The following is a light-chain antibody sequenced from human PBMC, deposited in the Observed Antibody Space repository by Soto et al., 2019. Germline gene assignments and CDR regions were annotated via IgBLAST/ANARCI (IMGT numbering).Light chain of an antibody. J-gene: IGLJ1*01. CDR3: CSYAGSYTWV. V-gene: IGLV2-11*01. Sequence: QSALTQPRSVSGSPRQSVTISCTGTSSDVGGYNFVSWYQHHPGKAPKLMIYDVTKRPSGVPDRFSGSKSGNTASLTISGLQAEYEADYYCCSYAGSYTWVFGTGTKVTFL. CDR1: SSDVGGYNF. CDR2: DVT.